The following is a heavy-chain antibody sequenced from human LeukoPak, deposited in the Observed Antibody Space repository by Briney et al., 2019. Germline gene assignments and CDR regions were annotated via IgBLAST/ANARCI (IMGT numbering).Heavy chain of an antibody. Sequence: GGSLRLSCAASGFTFSDYSLTWIRQAPGKGLEWASYISSSGSTIYYADSVKGRFTISRDNAKNSLYLQMNSLRAEDTAVYYCARGKYSSGWYGDYWGQGTLVTVSS. CDR2: ISSSGSTI. CDR1: GFTFSDYS. V-gene: IGHV3-11*04. J-gene: IGHJ4*02. CDR3: ARGKYSSGWYGDY. D-gene: IGHD6-19*01.